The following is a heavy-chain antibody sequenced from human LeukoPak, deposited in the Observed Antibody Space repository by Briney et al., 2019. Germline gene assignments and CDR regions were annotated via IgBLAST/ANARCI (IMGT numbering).Heavy chain of an antibody. CDR2: IRGDGV. D-gene: IGHD1-1*01. J-gene: IGHJ3*02. CDR1: GFTFDDYG. V-gene: IGHV3-23*01. CDR3: AKSRVEVAGTGGFDT. Sequence: GGSLRLSCAASGFTFDDYGMSWVRQAPGKGLEWVATIRGDGVYYADSVKGRFTISRDDSKNTVYVQMNSLRAEDTAVYYCAKSRVEVAGTGGFDTWGRGTLVAVSS.